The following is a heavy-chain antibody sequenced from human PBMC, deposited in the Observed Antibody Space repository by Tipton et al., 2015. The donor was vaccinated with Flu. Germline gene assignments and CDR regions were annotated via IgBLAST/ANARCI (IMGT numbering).Heavy chain of an antibody. V-gene: IGHV1-2*06. J-gene: IGHJ4*02. CDR2: INPNSGGT. CDR1: GYTFTGYY. D-gene: IGHD3-22*01. CDR3: ARVTYYYDSSHFGY. Sequence: QLVQSGAEVKEPGASVKVSCKASGYTFTGYYMHWVRQAPGQGLEWMGRINPNSGGTNYAQKFQGRVTMTRDTSISTAYMELSRLRSDDRAVYYCARVTYYYDSSHFGYWGQGTLVTVSS.